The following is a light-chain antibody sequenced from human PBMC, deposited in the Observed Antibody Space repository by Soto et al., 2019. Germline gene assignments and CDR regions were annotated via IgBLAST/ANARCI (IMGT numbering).Light chain of an antibody. CDR2: DVS. J-gene: IGKJ5*01. V-gene: IGKV3-11*01. Sequence: VLTQAPVTLSLSPGERATLSCRASQSVDRYLAWYQQKHGQAPRLLIYDVSNRATGIPARFSGSVSGTDGTITISSLEQGDGAVYYCQQRNDWKVTFGQGTQLEIK. CDR3: QQRNDWKVT. CDR1: QSVDRY.